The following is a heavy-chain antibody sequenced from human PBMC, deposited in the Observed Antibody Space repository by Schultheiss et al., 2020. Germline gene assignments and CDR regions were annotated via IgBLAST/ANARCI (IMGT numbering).Heavy chain of an antibody. D-gene: IGHD5-12*01. Sequence: SQTLSLTCTVSGGSISSDGYYWSWIRQHPGKGLEWIGYIYYSGTTNYNPSLKSRVTTSVDTPKNQISLKLSSVTAADTAVYYCARGGYSAYARTLAYWGQGTLVTVSS. V-gene: IGHV4-31*03. CDR2: IYYSGTT. CDR3: ARGGYSAYARTLAY. CDR1: GGSISSDGYY. J-gene: IGHJ4*02.